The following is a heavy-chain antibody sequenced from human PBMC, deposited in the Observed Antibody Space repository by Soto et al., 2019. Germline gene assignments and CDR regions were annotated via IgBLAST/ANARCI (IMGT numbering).Heavy chain of an antibody. D-gene: IGHD6-25*01. CDR2: VYFSANT. J-gene: IGHJ5*02. V-gene: IGHV4-59*01. Sequence: PSETVYLTCTVSGGSLSSYYWTWLRQSPGKGLEWIGYVYFSANTNYTPSLKSRVTISIDTSKNQFSLRLASVTAADTAFYYCGSVTPSGYVRSWGQGTLVTVSS. CDR1: GGSLSSYY. CDR3: GSVTPSGYVRS.